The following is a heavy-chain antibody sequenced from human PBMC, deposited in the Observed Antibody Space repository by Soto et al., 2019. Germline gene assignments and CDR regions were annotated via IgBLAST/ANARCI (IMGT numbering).Heavy chain of an antibody. CDR2: IIPIFGTA. CDR1: GGTFSSYA. D-gene: IGHD2-15*01. J-gene: IGHJ1*01. CDR3: ARDKGGGNGADDFQH. V-gene: IGHV1-69*12. Sequence: QVQLVQSGAEVKKPGSSVKVSCKASGGTFSSYAISWVRQAPGQGLEWMGGIIPIFGTANYAQKFQGRVTITGDDATSTAYMELSSMRSEDTAVYYWARDKGGGNGADDFQHWGQGTLVTVSS.